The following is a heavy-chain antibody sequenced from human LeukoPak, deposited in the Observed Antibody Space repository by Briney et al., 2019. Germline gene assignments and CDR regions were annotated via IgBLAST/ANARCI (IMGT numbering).Heavy chain of an antibody. CDR2: INTNTGNP. CDR3: ATPGLYCSGGSCPPYYYYGMDV. Sequence: ASVKVSCKASGYTFTSYAMNWVRQAPGQGLEWMVWINTNTGNPTYAQGFTGRFVFSLDTSVSTAYLQICSLKAEDTAVYYCATPGLYCSGGSCPPYYYYGMDVWGKGTTVTVSS. D-gene: IGHD2-15*01. J-gene: IGHJ6*04. V-gene: IGHV7-4-1*01. CDR1: GYTFTSYA.